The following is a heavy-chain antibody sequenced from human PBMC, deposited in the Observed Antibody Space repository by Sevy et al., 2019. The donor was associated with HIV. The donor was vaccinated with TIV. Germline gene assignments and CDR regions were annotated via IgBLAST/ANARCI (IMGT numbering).Heavy chain of an antibody. D-gene: IGHD3-16*01. Sequence: GGSLRLSCSVSGFNFSTYAMHWVRQAPGKGLEWVVVISSDVIRKYYGASVRGRFAISRDNSNNTLSLQMNSLGIEDTAVYYCARDARGDADLPDYWGQGTLVTVSS. CDR2: ISSDVIRK. CDR3: ARDARGDADLPDY. J-gene: IGHJ4*02. V-gene: IGHV3-30*09. CDR1: GFNFSTYA.